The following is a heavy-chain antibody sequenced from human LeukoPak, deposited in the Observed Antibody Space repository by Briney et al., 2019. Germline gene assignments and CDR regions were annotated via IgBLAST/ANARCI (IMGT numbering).Heavy chain of an antibody. CDR2: ISAYNGNT. V-gene: IGHV1-18*01. Sequence: ASVKVSCKASGYTFTSYGISWARQAPGQGLEWMGWISAYNGNTNYAQNLQGRVTMTTDTSTSTAYMELRSLRSDDTAVYYCARIRPYNWNIDYWGQGTLVTVSS. CDR3: ARIRPYNWNIDY. D-gene: IGHD1-1*01. J-gene: IGHJ4*02. CDR1: GYTFTSYG.